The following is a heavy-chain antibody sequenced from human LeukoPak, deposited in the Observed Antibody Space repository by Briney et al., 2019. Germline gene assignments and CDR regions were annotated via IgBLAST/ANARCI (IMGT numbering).Heavy chain of an antibody. CDR3: AKQPYNYYYLDV. V-gene: IGHV3-23*01. CDR1: GLTSHDYA. D-gene: IGHD1-14*01. J-gene: IGHJ6*03. CDR2: IVGDSSKT. Sequence: GGSLRLSCAISGLTSHDYAMTWVRQAPGKGLEWVSTIVGDSSKTYYAASVRGRFTISRDNSNYVLFLHMDSLRAEDTAIYYCAKQPYNYYYLDVWGKGTTVTISS.